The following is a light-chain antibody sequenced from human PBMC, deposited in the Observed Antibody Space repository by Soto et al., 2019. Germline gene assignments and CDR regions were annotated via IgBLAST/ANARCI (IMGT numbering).Light chain of an antibody. CDR1: QSVTSTY. CDR3: QQYNNWPLT. Sequence: ESVLTQSPGTLSLSPVERATLSCRASQSVTSTYLAWYQQKPGQAPRLLIYDASNRATGIPARFSGGGFGTEFTLTISSLQSEDFAVYYCQQYNNWPLTFGGGTKVDI. J-gene: IGKJ4*01. V-gene: IGKV3D-15*01. CDR2: DAS.